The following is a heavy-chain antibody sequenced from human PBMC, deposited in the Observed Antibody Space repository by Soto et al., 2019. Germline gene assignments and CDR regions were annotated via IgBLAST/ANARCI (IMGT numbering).Heavy chain of an antibody. Sequence: PSETLSLTCTVSGGSISTYYWSWIRQPPGKGLEWIGYIYYSGSTNYNPSLKSRVTISVDTSKNQFSLKLLSVTAADTAVYFCARSGGNDVYYYMDVWGQGTTVTVSS. CDR3: ARSGGNDVYYYMDV. V-gene: IGHV4-59*12. CDR1: GGSISTYY. CDR2: IYYSGST. J-gene: IGHJ6*02. D-gene: IGHD1-1*01.